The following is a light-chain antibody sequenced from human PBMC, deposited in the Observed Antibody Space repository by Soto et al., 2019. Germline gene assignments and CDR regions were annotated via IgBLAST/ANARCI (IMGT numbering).Light chain of an antibody. Sequence: DIQLTQSPSFLXXXVGDRVXXTCRASQGISSYLAWYQQKPGKAPKLLIYAASTLQSGVPSRFSGSGSGTEFTLTISSLQPEDFATYYCQQLNSYPFTFGQGTKLEIK. V-gene: IGKV1-9*01. CDR1: QGISSY. CDR3: QQLNSYPFT. CDR2: AAS. J-gene: IGKJ2*01.